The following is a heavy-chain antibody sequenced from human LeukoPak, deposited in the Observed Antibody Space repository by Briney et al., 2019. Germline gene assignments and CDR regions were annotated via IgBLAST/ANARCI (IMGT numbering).Heavy chain of an antibody. V-gene: IGHV1-18*01. CDR1: GYTFTSYG. CDR3: ARDTPFLDILTGRNRIDAFDI. Sequence: ASVKVSCKASGYTFTSYGISWVRQAPGQGLEWMGWISAYNGNTNYAQKLQGRVTMTTDTSTSTAYMELRSLRSDDTAVYYCARDTPFLDILTGRNRIDAFDIWGQGTMVTVSS. CDR2: ISAYNGNT. J-gene: IGHJ3*02. D-gene: IGHD3-9*01.